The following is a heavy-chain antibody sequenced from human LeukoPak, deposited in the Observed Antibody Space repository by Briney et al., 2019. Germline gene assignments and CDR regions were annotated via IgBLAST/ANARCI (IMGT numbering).Heavy chain of an antibody. V-gene: IGHV4-30-4*08. CDR2: IYYSGST. CDR1: GGSISSGDYY. J-gene: IGHJ6*03. D-gene: IGHD3-3*01. CDR3: ARVYGVVITYHYYMDV. Sequence: SQTLSLTCTVSGGSISSGDYYWSWIRQPPGKGLEWIGYIYYSGSTYYNPSLKSRVTISVDTSKNQFSLKLSSVTAADTAVYYCARVYGVVITYHYYMDVWAKGPRSPSP.